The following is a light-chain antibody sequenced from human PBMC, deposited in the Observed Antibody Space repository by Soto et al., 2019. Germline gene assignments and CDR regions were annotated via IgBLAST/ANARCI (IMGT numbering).Light chain of an antibody. CDR1: QSISSW. V-gene: IGKV1-5*01. CDR3: QQYNSYAPWT. J-gene: IGKJ1*01. CDR2: DAS. Sequence: DIQMTQSPSTLSASVGDRVTITCRASQSISSWLACLQQKPGKAPKVLIFDASNLGSGVPSRCSGSGSGTEFTLTISGLQPGDVGNYYCQQYNSYAPWTFGQGTKVDIK.